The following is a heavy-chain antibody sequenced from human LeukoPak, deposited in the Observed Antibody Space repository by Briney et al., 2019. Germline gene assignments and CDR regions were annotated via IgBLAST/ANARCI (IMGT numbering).Heavy chain of an antibody. CDR2: INPNSGGT. Sequence: ASVKVSCKASGYTFTGYYMHWVRQAPGQGLEWMGWINPNSGGTNYAQKFQGRVTMTRDTSISTAYMELSRLRSDDTAVYYCARYRNYYDSSGYYYVEYFQHWAQGTLVTVSS. CDR3: ARYRNYYDSSGYYYVEYFQH. D-gene: IGHD3-22*01. V-gene: IGHV1-2*02. CDR1: GYTFTGYY. J-gene: IGHJ1*01.